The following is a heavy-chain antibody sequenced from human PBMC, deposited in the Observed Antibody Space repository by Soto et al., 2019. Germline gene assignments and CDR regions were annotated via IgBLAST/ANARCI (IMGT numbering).Heavy chain of an antibody. Sequence: PGESLKISCKGSGYIFTSYWIGWVRQMPGKGLEWMGIIYPGDSDTRYSPSSQGQVTISADKSISTAYPQWSSLKASDTAMYYCARHGKYDFWSGTAGYYYGMDVWGQGTTVSVTS. D-gene: IGHD3-3*01. V-gene: IGHV5-51*01. CDR3: ARHGKYDFWSGTAGYYYGMDV. CDR2: IYPGDSDT. J-gene: IGHJ6*02. CDR1: GYIFTSYW.